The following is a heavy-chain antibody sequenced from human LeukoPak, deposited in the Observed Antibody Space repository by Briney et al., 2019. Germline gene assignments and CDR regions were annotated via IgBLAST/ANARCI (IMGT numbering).Heavy chain of an antibody. CDR2: IYYSGST. J-gene: IGHJ3*02. CDR1: GGSISSSSYY. Sequence: SETLSLTCTVSGGSISSSSYYWGWIRQPPGKGLEWIGSIYYSGSTYYNPSLKSRVTISVDTSENQFSLKLSSVTAADTAVYYCARQPTIFGVVDAFDIWGQGTMVTVSS. CDR3: ARQPTIFGVVDAFDI. D-gene: IGHD3-3*01. V-gene: IGHV4-39*01.